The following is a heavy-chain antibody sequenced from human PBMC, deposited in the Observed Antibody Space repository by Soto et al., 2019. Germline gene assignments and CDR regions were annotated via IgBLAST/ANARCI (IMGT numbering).Heavy chain of an antibody. CDR2: IYYSGST. V-gene: IGHV4-39*01. D-gene: IGHD4-4*01. CDR3: ARSGGLQHIDY. J-gene: IGHJ4*02. Sequence: PSETLSLTCTVSGGSIDSYYWGWIRQPPGKGLEWIGSIYYSGSTYYNPSLKSRVTISVDTSKNQFSLKLSSVTAADTAVHYCARSGGLQHIDYWGQGTLVTVSS. CDR1: GGSIDSYY.